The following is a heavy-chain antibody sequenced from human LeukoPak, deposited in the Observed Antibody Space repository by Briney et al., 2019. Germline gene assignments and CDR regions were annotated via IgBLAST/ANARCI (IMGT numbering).Heavy chain of an antibody. Sequence: GGSLRLSCAASGFTVSSNYMSWVRQAPGKGLEWVSVIYSGGSTYYADSVKGRFTISRDNSKNTLYLQMNSLRAEDTAVYYCASSQAEDAFDIWGQGTMVTVSS. V-gene: IGHV3-66*01. J-gene: IGHJ3*02. CDR3: ASSQAEDAFDI. CDR2: IYSGGST. CDR1: GFTVSSNY.